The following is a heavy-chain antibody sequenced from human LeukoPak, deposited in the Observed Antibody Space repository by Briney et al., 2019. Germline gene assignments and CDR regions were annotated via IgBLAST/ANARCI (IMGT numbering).Heavy chain of an antibody. J-gene: IGHJ6*02. D-gene: IGHD3-10*01. CDR2: ISSSSSTI. CDR1: GFTFSSYS. CDR3: ASDQYYYGSGAHYYGMDV. V-gene: IGHV3-48*02. Sequence: GGSLRLSCAASGFTFSSYSMNWVRQAPGKGREWVSYISSSSSTIYYADSVKGRFTISRDNAKNSLYLQMNSLRDEDTAVYYCASDQYYYGSGAHYYGMDVWGQGTTVTVSS.